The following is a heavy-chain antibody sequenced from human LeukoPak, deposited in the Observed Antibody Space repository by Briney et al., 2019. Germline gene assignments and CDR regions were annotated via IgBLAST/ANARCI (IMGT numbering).Heavy chain of an antibody. Sequence: ASVKVSCKASEYTFTGYYMHWVRQAPGQGLEWMGRINPNSGGTNYAQKFQGRVTMTRDTSISTAYMELSRLRSDDTAVYYCARDPSTVTTGTIYYYYYMDVWGKGTTVTVSS. CDR3: ARDPSTVTTGTIYYYYYMDV. D-gene: IGHD4-17*01. J-gene: IGHJ6*03. V-gene: IGHV1-2*06. CDR1: EYTFTGYY. CDR2: INPNSGGT.